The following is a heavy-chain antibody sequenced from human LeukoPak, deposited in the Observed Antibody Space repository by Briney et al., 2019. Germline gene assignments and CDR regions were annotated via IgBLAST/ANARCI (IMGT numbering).Heavy chain of an antibody. J-gene: IGHJ4*02. Sequence: GGSLRLSCATSGFTLSSYSMNWVRQAPGKGLEWVSYISSGSTTIYYADSVKGRFTISRGNAKNSLYLQMNSLRAEDTAVYYCAGDVEQWLVRVYYFDYWGQGTLVTVSS. CDR2: ISSGSTTI. V-gene: IGHV3-48*01. D-gene: IGHD6-19*01. CDR1: GFTLSSYS. CDR3: AGDVEQWLVRVYYFDY.